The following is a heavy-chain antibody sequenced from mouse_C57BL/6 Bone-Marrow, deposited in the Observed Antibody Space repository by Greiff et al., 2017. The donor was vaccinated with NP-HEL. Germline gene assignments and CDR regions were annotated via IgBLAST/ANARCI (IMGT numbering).Heavy chain of an antibody. V-gene: IGHV1-69*01. D-gene: IGHD2-1*01. Sequence: QVQLQQPGAELVMPGASVKLSCKASGYTFTSYWMHWVKQRPGQGLEWIGEIDPSDSYTNYNHKFKGKSTLTVDKASSTAYMQLSSLTSEDSAVYYCARSWRGNYGAMDYWGQGTSVTVSS. CDR2: IDPSDSYT. CDR1: GYTFTSYW. J-gene: IGHJ4*01. CDR3: ARSWRGNYGAMDY.